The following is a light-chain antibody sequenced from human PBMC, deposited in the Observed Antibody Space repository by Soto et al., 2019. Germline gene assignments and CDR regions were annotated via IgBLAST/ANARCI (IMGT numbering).Light chain of an antibody. CDR1: TYNIGSNY. V-gene: IGLV1-47*01. CDR3: STWDDSLNGFYV. CDR2: RNN. Sequence: QSVLTQPPSASGTPGQGVTIYCSGSTYNIGSNYVYWYQQLPGTAPKLLIYRNNQRPSGVPDRFSGSKSGTSASLAISGLRSDDEADYFCSTWDDSLNGFYVFGTGTKVTVL. J-gene: IGLJ1*01.